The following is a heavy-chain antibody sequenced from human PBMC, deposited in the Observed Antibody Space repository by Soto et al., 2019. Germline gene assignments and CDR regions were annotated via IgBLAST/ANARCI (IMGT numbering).Heavy chain of an antibody. J-gene: IGHJ6*02. D-gene: IGHD1-26*01. CDR2: MNPNSGNT. CDR1: GYTFTSYD. CDR3: ARVRWELPLYYYYYGMDV. V-gene: IGHV1-8*01. Sequence: ASVKVSCKASGYTFTSYDINWVRQATEQGLEWMGWMNPNSGNTGYAQKFQGRVTMTRNTSISTAYMELSSLRSEDTAVYYCARVRWELPLYYYYYGMDVWGQGTTVTVSS.